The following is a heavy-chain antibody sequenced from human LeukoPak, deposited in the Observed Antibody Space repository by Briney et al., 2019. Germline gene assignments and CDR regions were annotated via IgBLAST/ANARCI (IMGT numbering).Heavy chain of an antibody. J-gene: IGHJ6*03. CDR3: ARLRYNDFWSGHWKYYYYMDV. D-gene: IGHD3-3*01. V-gene: IGHV3-7*01. CDR2: IKQDGSEK. Sequence: GGSLRLSCAASGFTLSSYWMSWVRQAPGKGLEWVANIKQDGSEKYYVDSVKGRFTISRDNAKNSLYLQMNSLRAEDTALYYCARLRYNDFWSGHWKYYYYMDVWGKGTTVTVSS. CDR1: GFTLSSYW.